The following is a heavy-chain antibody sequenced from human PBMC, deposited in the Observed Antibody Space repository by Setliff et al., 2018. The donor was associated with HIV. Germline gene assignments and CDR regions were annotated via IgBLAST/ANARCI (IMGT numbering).Heavy chain of an antibody. CDR2: LYVSGDT. J-gene: IGHJ6*03. CDR1: DDPISSYY. D-gene: IGHD2-15*01. CDR3: ALTGHRLLRGYMDV. Sequence: SETLSLTCDVTDDPISSYYWSWVRQPAGKGLEWIGRLYVSGDTNYNPSLKSRVTMSLDTSKKHFSLNLKSVTAADTAVYYCALTGHRLLRGYMDVWGKGTTVTVSS. V-gene: IGHV4-4*07.